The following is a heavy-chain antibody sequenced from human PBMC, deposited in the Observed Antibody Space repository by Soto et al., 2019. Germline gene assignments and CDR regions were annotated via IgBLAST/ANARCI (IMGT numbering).Heavy chain of an antibody. CDR2: IIPILGIA. J-gene: IGHJ5*02. D-gene: IGHD2-15*01. Sequence: SVKLSCAASGGTISSYTISWVRLENGQGLEWMGRIIPILGIANYAQKFQGRVTITADKSTSTAYMELSSLRSEDTAVYYCARNHCSGGSCYSAPGAPRNPGNNWFDPWGQGTLVTVSS. CDR1: GGTISSYT. V-gene: IGHV1-69*02. CDR3: ARNHCSGGSCYSAPGAPRNPGNNWFDP.